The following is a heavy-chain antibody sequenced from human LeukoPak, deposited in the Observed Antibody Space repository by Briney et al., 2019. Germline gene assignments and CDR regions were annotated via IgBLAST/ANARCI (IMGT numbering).Heavy chain of an antibody. J-gene: IGHJ4*02. CDR2: IYSSGST. Sequence: SETLSLTCAVSGGSITSYYWNWIRRPAGKGLEWIGRIYSSGSTNYNPSLKSRVSISLDTSKNQFSLTLTSVTAADKAMYYCTRDGNGRENFDKWGRGTLVTVSS. D-gene: IGHD2-8*01. V-gene: IGHV4-4*07. CDR3: TRDGNGRENFDK. CDR1: GGSITSYY.